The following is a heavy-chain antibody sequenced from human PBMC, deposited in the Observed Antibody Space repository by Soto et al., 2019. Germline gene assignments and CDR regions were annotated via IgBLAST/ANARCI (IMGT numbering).Heavy chain of an antibody. CDR1: GDSISSANW. Sequence: SETLSLTCAVSGDSISSANWCNWVRQAPGKGLEWIGEIHHSGSTNYNPSLKSRVTISVDKSKNQVSLKVNSVTAADTAVYYCARARQYCSSSSCYLDPWGQGTLVTVSS. CDR2: IHHSGST. V-gene: IGHV4-4*02. J-gene: IGHJ5*02. D-gene: IGHD2-2*01. CDR3: ARARQYCSSSSCYLDP.